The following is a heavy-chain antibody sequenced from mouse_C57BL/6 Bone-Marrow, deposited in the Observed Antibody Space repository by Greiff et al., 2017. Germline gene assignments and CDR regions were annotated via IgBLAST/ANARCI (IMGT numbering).Heavy chain of an antibody. Sequence: VQLQQSGAELVRPGASVKLSCTASGFNIKDDYMHWVKQRPEQGLEWIGWIDPENGDTEYASKFQGKATITADTSSNTAYLQLSSLTSEDTAVYYCTRRGYYGRLNYWGQGTTLTVSS. CDR3: TRRGYYGRLNY. CDR1: GFNIKDDY. CDR2: IDPENGDT. J-gene: IGHJ2*01. V-gene: IGHV14-4*01. D-gene: IGHD1-1*02.